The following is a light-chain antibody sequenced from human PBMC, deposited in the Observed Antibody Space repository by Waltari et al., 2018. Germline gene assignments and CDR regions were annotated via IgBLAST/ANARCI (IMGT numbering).Light chain of an antibody. CDR1: QSVSSH. Sequence: EIVMTQSPGTLSVSPGERLTLSCRASQSVSSHLAWYQQKPGQAPTRLIYGASTRATGMPARCSGSGSGTEFTLTISSLQSEDFADYYCQQYSDWPYTFGQGTKLEIK. CDR3: QQYSDWPYT. CDR2: GAS. J-gene: IGKJ2*01. V-gene: IGKV3-15*01.